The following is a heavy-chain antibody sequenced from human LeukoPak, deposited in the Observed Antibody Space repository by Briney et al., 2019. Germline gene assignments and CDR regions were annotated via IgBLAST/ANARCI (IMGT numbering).Heavy chain of an antibody. V-gene: IGHV3-23*01. CDR3: AKVQSSSWYYFDY. CDR2: ISGSGGST. D-gene: IGHD6-13*01. Sequence: PGGSLRLSCAASGFTFSSYAMSWVRQAPGKGLEWVSAISGSGGSTYYADSVKGRFTISRDNSKNTLCLQMNSLRAEDTAVYYCAKVQSSSWYYFDYWGQGTLVTVSS. J-gene: IGHJ4*02. CDR1: GFTFSSYA.